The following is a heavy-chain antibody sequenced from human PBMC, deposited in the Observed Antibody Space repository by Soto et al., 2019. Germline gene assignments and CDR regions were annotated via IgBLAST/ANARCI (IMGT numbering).Heavy chain of an antibody. CDR3: VRYCSTTLCNGVATRTFDY. CDR2: ISTSGSTV. V-gene: IGHV3-48*03. CDR1: RFTFSTYE. J-gene: IGHJ4*02. D-gene: IGHD2-2*01. Sequence: GGSLRLSCAASRFTFSTYEMNWVRQAPGKGLEWVSYISTSGSTVYYADSVKGRFTISRDNTRNSLYLQMNSLRDEDTALYYCVRYCSTTLCNGVATRTFDYWGQGTLVTSPQ.